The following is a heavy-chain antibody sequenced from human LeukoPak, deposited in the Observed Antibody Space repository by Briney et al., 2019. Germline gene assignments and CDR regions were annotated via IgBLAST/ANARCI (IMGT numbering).Heavy chain of an antibody. CDR1: GFTFSGYS. Sequence: GRSLRLSCAASGFTFSGYSMNWVRQAPGKGLEWVSSISSSSNYIYYADSVKGRFTISRDNAKNSLYLQMNSLRAEDTAVYYCARGSTVTPVDYWGQGTLVTVSS. CDR3: ARGSTVTPVDY. J-gene: IGHJ4*02. D-gene: IGHD4-17*01. V-gene: IGHV3-21*01. CDR2: ISSSSNYI.